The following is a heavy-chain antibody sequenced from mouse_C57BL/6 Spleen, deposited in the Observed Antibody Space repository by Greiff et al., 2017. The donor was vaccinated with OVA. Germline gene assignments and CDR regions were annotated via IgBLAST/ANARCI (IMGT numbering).Heavy chain of an antibody. CDR2: INPNNGGT. Sequence: EVQLQQSGPELVKPGASVKISCKASGYTFTDYYMNWVKQSHGKSLEWIGDINPNNGGTSYNQKFKGKATLTVDKSSSTAYMELRSLTSEDSAVYYCARTVAYVDYWGQGTTLTVSS. CDR1: GYTFTDYY. CDR3: ARTVAYVDY. V-gene: IGHV1-26*01. J-gene: IGHJ2*01. D-gene: IGHD1-1*01.